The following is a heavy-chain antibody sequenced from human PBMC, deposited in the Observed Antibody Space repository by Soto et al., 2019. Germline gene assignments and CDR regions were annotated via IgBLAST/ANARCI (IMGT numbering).Heavy chain of an antibody. CDR3: ARESHDILTGPPWVWYFDL. Sequence: QVQLQQWGAGPLRPLETLSLTCGVSGGSFSGYYWAWIRQSPGKGLEWIGEINDPGSINYNPSLKIGVSISVATSKNCYSLNLRYVTAADTAVYYCARESHDILTGPPWVWYFDLWGRGTLVTVSS. J-gene: IGHJ2*01. CDR2: INDPGSI. D-gene: IGHD3-9*01. V-gene: IGHV4-34*01. CDR1: GGSFSGYY.